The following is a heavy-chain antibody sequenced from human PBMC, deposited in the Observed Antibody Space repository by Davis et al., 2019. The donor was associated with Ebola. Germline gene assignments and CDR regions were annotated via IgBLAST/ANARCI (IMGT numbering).Heavy chain of an antibody. J-gene: IGHJ4*02. V-gene: IGHV3-23*01. CDR1: GITFSSYS. CDR3: AKPSLVGLNLNFYYDY. Sequence: GESLKISCTASGITFSSYSMSWVRQAPGKGLEWVASLSGSGDSPYYAESVEGRFTISRDNSKSTLYLQMNSLRVEDTALYYCAKPSLVGLNLNFYYDYWSQGTLVTVSS. D-gene: IGHD1-26*01. CDR2: LSGSGDSP.